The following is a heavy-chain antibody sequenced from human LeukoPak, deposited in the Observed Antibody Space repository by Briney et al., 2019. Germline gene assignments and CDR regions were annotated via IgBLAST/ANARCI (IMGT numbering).Heavy chain of an antibody. CDR1: GGPISSSSYY. J-gene: IGHJ3*02. Sequence: PSETLSLTCTVSGGPISSSSYYWGWIRQPPGKGLEWIGGIYYCGSTYYNPSLKSRVTISVDTSKNQSSLKLSSVTAADTAVYYCARQGDLTMARGAYFPDDAFDIWGQGTMVTVSS. V-gene: IGHV4-39*01. CDR3: ARQGDLTMARGAYFPDDAFDI. D-gene: IGHD3-10*01. CDR2: IYYCGST.